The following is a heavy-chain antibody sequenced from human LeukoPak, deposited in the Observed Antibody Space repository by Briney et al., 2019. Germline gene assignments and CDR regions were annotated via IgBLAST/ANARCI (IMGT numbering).Heavy chain of an antibody. J-gene: IGHJ4*02. D-gene: IGHD2-15*01. CDR3: ARRSHCSGGSCYGAFDY. Sequence: SSETLSLTCTVSGGSISSYYWSWIRQPPGKGLEWIGYIYYSGSTNYNPSLKSRVTISVDTSKNQFSLKLSSVTAADTAVYYCARRSHCSGGSCYGAFDYWGQGTLVTVSS. CDR1: GGSISSYY. CDR2: IYYSGST. V-gene: IGHV4-59*08.